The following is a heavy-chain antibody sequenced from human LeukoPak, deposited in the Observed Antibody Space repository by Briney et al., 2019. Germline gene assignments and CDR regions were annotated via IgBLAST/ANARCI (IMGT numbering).Heavy chain of an antibody. CDR1: GFTFSSYG. D-gene: IGHD6-19*01. Sequence: GGSLRLSCAASGFTFSSYGMDWVRQAPGKGLEWVSAISGSGGSTYYADSVKGRFTISRDNSKNTLYLQMNSLRAEDTAVYYCAKADSSGWFSKYWGQGTLVTVSS. V-gene: IGHV3-23*01. J-gene: IGHJ4*02. CDR2: ISGSGGST. CDR3: AKADSSGWFSKY.